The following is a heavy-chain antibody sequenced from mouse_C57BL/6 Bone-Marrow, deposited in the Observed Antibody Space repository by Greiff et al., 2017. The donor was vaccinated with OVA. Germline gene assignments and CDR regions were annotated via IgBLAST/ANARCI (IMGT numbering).Heavy chain of an antibody. V-gene: IGHV5-6*01. CDR1: GFTFSSYG. CDR3: ARHTTVVDY. D-gene: IGHD1-1*01. CDR2: ISSGGSYT. Sequence: EVQGVESGGDLVKPGGSLKLSCAASGFTFSSYGMSWVRQTPDKRLEWVATISSGGSYTYYPDSVKGRFTISRANAKNTLYLQMSSLKSEDTAMYYCARHTTVVDYWGQGTTLTVSS. J-gene: IGHJ2*01.